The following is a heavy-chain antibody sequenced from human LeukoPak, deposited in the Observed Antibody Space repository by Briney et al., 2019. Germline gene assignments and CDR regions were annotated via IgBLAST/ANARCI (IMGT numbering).Heavy chain of an antibody. D-gene: IGHD1-26*01. Sequence: ASAKVSCKASGYTFTSYAMHWVRQAPGQRLEWMGWINAGNGNTKYSQKFQGRVTITRDTSASTAYMELSSLRSEDTAVYYCARDPSGSLLSWFDPWGQGTLVTVSS. CDR1: GYTFTSYA. V-gene: IGHV1-3*01. CDR3: ARDPSGSLLSWFDP. J-gene: IGHJ5*02. CDR2: INAGNGNT.